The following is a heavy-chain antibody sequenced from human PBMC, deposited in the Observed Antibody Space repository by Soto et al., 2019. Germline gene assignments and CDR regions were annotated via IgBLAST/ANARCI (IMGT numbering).Heavy chain of an antibody. J-gene: IGHJ4*02. CDR1: GFTVSSYA. Sequence: PGGSLRLSCAASGFTVSSYALNWVRQAPGKGLEWVSGISASTYYADSVKGRFTISRDTSKNTLYLQMNSRRAEDTSIYFCAIRMYSTRWYYLDYWGQGTLVTVSS. V-gene: IGHV3-23*01. CDR2: ISAST. CDR3: AIRMYSTRWYYLDY. D-gene: IGHD6-13*01.